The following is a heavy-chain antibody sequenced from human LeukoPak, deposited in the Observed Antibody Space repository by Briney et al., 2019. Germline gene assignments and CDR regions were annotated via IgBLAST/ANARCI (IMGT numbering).Heavy chain of an antibody. CDR2: IRSKAYGGTT. Sequence: GGSLRLSCTTSGFSFGDYAMSWFRQAPGKGLQWVGFIRSKAYGGTTEYAASVKGRFIISRDDSKSIAYLQMNSLKTEDAAVYYCTRVVHGYSYGSGDYWGQGTLVTVSS. V-gene: IGHV3-49*03. J-gene: IGHJ4*02. CDR1: GFSFGDYA. D-gene: IGHD5-18*01. CDR3: TRVVHGYSYGSGDY.